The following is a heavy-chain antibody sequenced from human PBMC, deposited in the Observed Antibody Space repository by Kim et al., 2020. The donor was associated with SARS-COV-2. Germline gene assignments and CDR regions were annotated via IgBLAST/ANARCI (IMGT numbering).Heavy chain of an antibody. CDR1: GGSISSGGYY. D-gene: IGHD3-3*01. J-gene: IGHJ4*02. V-gene: IGHV4-31*03. CDR2: IYYSGST. Sequence: SETLSLTCTVSGGSISSGGYYWSWIRQHPGKGLEWIGYIYYSGSTYYNPSLKSRVTISVDTSENQFSLKLSSVTAADTAVYYCARGILITIFGVVAHLDYWGQGTLVTVSS. CDR3: ARGILITIFGVVAHLDY.